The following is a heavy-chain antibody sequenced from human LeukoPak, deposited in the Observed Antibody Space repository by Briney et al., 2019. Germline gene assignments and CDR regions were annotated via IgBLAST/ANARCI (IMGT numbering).Heavy chain of an antibody. V-gene: IGHV4-30-4*01. D-gene: IGHD2-2*01. J-gene: IGHJ3*02. CDR3: ARDPMSDIVVAPAANAFDI. CDR1: GGSISSGDYY. CDR2: IYYSGST. Sequence: SQTLSLTCTVSGGSISSGDYYWSWIRQPPGKGLEWIGYIYYSGSTYYNPSLKSRVTISVDTSKNQFSLKLSSVTAADTAVYYCARDPMSDIVVAPAANAFDIWGQGTMVTVSS.